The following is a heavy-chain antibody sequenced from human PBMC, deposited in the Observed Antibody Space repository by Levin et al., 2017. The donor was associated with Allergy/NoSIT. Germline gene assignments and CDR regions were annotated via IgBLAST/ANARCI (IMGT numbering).Heavy chain of an antibody. V-gene: IGHV4-30-2*01. D-gene: IGHD2-2*01. CDR3: ARTLLRPGHYFDY. CDR1: GGSISSGGYS. CDR2: IYHSGST. Sequence: PSETLSLTCAVSGGSISSGGYSWSWIRQPPGKGLEWIGYIYHSGSTYYNPSLKSRVTISVDRSKNQFSLKLSSVTAADTAVYYCARTLLRPGHYFDYWGQGTLVTVSS. J-gene: IGHJ4*02.